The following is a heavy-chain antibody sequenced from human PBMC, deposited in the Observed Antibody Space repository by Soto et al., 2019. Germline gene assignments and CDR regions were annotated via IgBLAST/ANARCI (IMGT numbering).Heavy chain of an antibody. CDR1: GYTFTSYG. CDR3: ARDDPIAVAGTDYYYYGMDV. CDR2: ISAYNGNT. J-gene: IGHJ6*02. Sequence: QVQLVQSGAEVKKPGASVKVSCKASGYTFTSYGISWVRQATGQGLEWMGWISAYNGNTNYAQKLQGRVTMTTETSTSTAYMELRSLRSDDTAVYYCARDDPIAVAGTDYYYYGMDVWGQGTTVTVSS. V-gene: IGHV1-18*01. D-gene: IGHD6-19*01.